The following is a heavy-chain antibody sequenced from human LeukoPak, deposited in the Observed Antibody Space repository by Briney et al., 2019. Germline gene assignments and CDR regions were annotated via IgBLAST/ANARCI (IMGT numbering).Heavy chain of an antibody. V-gene: IGHV3-30*04. J-gene: IGHJ4*02. CDR3: ARPITTYYYDSSGPFEC. CDR1: GFTFITSA. CDR2: ISYDGVNI. D-gene: IGHD3-22*01. Sequence: PGRSLRLSCAASGFTFITSAMHWVRQGPGKGLERVAVISYDGVNIYYADSVKGRFTISRDNSKNTLYLQMHSLRAEDTAVYYCARPITTYYYDSSGPFECWGQGTLVTVSS.